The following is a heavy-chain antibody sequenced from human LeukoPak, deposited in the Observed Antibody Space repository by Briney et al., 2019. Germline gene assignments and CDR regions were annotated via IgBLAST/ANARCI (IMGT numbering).Heavy chain of an antibody. CDR2: ISGSGGST. J-gene: IGHJ4*02. CDR1: GFTFSSYA. Sequence: GGSLRLSCAASGFTFSSYAMSWVRQAPGKGLEWVSAISGSGGSTYYADSVKGRFTISRDNSKKTLYLQMNSLRAEDTAVYYCAKVPYYDSSHYWGQGTLVTVSS. CDR3: AKVPYYDSSHY. V-gene: IGHV3-23*01. D-gene: IGHD3-22*01.